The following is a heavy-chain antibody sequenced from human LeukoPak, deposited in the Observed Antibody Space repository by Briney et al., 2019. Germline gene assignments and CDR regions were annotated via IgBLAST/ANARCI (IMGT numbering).Heavy chain of an antibody. CDR2: ISGSGGST. D-gene: IGHD6-13*01. Sequence: GGSLRLSCAASGFTFSSYAMSWVRQAPGKGLEWVSAISGSGGSTYYADSVKGRFTISRDNSKNTLYLQTNSLRAEDTAVYYCAKDGSWYTTWPPYYFDYWGQGTLVTVSS. CDR3: AKDGSWYTTWPPYYFDY. CDR1: GFTFSSYA. J-gene: IGHJ4*02. V-gene: IGHV3-23*01.